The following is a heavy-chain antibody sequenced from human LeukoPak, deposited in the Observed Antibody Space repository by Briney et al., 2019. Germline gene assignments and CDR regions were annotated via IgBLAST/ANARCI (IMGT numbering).Heavy chain of an antibody. CDR1: GFTFSSYG. V-gene: IGHV3-30*18. D-gene: IGHD6-19*01. Sequence: GGSLRLSCAASGFTFSSYGMHWVRQAPGKGLEWVAVISYDGSNKYYADSVKGRFTISRDNSKNTLYLQMNSLRAEDTAVYYCAKEPYSSAYYFDYWGQGTLVTVPS. CDR3: AKEPYSSAYYFDY. CDR2: ISYDGSNK. J-gene: IGHJ4*02.